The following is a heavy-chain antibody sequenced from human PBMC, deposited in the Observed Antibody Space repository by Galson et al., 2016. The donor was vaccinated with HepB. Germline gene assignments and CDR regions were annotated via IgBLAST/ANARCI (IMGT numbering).Heavy chain of an antibody. Sequence: SLRLSCAASGFTFSNFAMAWVRQAPGKGLEWISGISGKGDSTYYADSVKGRFTVSRDNSKNALHLHMHSLSVDDTAVYYCANLGSGSFRRYFYGMEFWGKGTTVTVPS. V-gene: IGHV3-23*01. D-gene: IGHD3-10*01. CDR1: GFTFSNFA. CDR2: ISGKGDST. CDR3: ANLGSGSFRRYFYGMEF. J-gene: IGHJ6*04.